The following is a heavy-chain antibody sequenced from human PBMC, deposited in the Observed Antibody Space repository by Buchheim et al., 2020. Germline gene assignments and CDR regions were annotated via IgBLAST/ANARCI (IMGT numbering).Heavy chain of an antibody. V-gene: IGHV3-7*01. Sequence: EVQLVESGGGLVQPGGSLRLSCAASGFTFSVYWMSWVRQAPGKGLEWVANLCQDGSGKYYVDSVKGRFTISRDNAKNSLFLEMNSLRADDTGVYYCVRDGDAGYYQVPHWGQGTL. CDR3: VRDGDAGYYQVPH. CDR1: GFTFSVYW. CDR2: LCQDGSGK. D-gene: IGHD3-22*01. J-gene: IGHJ4*02.